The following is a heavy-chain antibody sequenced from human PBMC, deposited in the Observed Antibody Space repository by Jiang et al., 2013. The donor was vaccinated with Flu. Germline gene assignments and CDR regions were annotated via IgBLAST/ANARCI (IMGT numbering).Heavy chain of an antibody. CDR3: ARSKYYYDSSGNFDY. CDR2: MNPNSGNT. Sequence: TGQGLEWMGWMNPNSGNTGYAQKFQGRVTMTRNTSISTAYMELSSLRSEDTAVYYCARSKYYYDSSGNFDYWGQGTLVTVSS. D-gene: IGHD3-22*01. V-gene: IGHV1-8*01. J-gene: IGHJ4*02.